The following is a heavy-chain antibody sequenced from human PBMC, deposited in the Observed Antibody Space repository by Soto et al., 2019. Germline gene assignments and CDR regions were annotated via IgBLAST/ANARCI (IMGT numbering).Heavy chain of an antibody. CDR2: IIPIFGTA. Sequence: SVKVSCKASGGTFSSYAISWVRQAPGQGLEWMGGIIPIFGTADYAQKFQGRVTITADKSTSTAYMELSSLRSEDTAVYYCARDPYYYDSSGYYYGYYFDYWGQGTLVTVSS. D-gene: IGHD3-22*01. V-gene: IGHV1-69*06. CDR1: GGTFSSYA. J-gene: IGHJ4*02. CDR3: ARDPYYYDSSGYYYGYYFDY.